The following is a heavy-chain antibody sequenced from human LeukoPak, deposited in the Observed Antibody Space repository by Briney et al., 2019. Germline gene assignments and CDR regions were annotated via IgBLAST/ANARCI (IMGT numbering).Heavy chain of an antibody. CDR3: AKDRAESSGYYYYYGMDV. D-gene: IGHD3-22*01. Sequence: GGSLRLSCAASGFTFSSYGMHWARQAPGKGLEWVAVISYDGSNKYYADSVKGRFTISRDNSKNTLYLQMNSLRAEDTAVYYCAKDRAESSGYYYYYGMDVWGQGTTVTVSS. CDR1: GFTFSSYG. CDR2: ISYDGSNK. J-gene: IGHJ6*02. V-gene: IGHV3-30*18.